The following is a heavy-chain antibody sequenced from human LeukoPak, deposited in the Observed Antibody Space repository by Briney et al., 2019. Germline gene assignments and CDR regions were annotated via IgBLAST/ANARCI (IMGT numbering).Heavy chain of an antibody. V-gene: IGHV1-2*02. D-gene: IGHD3-10*01. Sequence: ASVKVSCKASTYTFTDNSIHWVRQAPGQGPQWTGWINPNSGDTHYARNFQDRVTLTRDTSLSTAYMELTSLRSDDTAMYYCARENSFGSGSYIFDSWGQGTLVTVSS. CDR3: ARENSFGSGSYIFDS. CDR1: TYTFTDNS. J-gene: IGHJ4*02. CDR2: INPNSGDT.